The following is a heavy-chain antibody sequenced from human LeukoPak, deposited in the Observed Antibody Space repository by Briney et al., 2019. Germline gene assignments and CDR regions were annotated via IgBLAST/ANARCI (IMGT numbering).Heavy chain of an antibody. CDR2: INWNGGST. J-gene: IGHJ4*02. Sequence: GGSLRLSCAASGFIFNDYGMSWVRQAPGKGLEWVSGINWNGGSTGYADSVKGRFTISRDNAKDSLYLQMNSLRAEDTALYYCARAPQLAYFDYWGQGTLVTVSS. CDR1: GFIFNDYG. CDR3: ARAPQLAYFDY. V-gene: IGHV3-20*04.